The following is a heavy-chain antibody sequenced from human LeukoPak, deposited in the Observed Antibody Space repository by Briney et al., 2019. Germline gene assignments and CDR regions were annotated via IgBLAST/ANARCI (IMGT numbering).Heavy chain of an antibody. V-gene: IGHV1-2*02. Sequence: ASVKVSCKASGYTFTDYYMHWVRQAPGQGLEWMGIINPSGGSTSYAQKFQGRVTMTRDTSISTAYMELSRLRSDDTAVYYCARGGKGNWNHWGQGTLVTVSS. D-gene: IGHD1-20*01. CDR1: GYTFTDYY. CDR2: INPSGGST. CDR3: ARGGKGNWNH. J-gene: IGHJ5*02.